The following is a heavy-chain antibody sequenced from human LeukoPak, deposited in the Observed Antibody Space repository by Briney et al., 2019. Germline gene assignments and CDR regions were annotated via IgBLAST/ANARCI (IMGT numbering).Heavy chain of an antibody. V-gene: IGHV3-20*04. CDR1: GFTFDDHG. Sequence: GGSLRLSCAASGFTFDDHGISWVRQVPGKGLEWVSGINWNGGSTGYADSVKGRFTISRDNAKNSLYLQMNSLRAEDTALYYCARVTTVTTVFDYWGQGTLVTVSS. J-gene: IGHJ4*02. CDR2: INWNGGST. CDR3: ARVTTVTTVFDY. D-gene: IGHD4-17*01.